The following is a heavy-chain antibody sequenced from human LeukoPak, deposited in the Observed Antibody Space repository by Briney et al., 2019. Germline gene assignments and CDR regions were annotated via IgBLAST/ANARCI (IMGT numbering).Heavy chain of an antibody. CDR1: GGSISSYY. V-gene: IGHV4-59*01. J-gene: IGHJ5*02. CDR2: IYYSGST. Sequence: SETLSLTCTVSGGSISSYYWSWLRQPPGKGLEWIGYIYYSGSTNYNPSLKSRVTISVDTSKNQFSLKLSSVTAADTAVYYCARSYSSGWYTVFDPWGQGTLVTVSS. CDR3: ARSYSSGWYTVFDP. D-gene: IGHD6-19*01.